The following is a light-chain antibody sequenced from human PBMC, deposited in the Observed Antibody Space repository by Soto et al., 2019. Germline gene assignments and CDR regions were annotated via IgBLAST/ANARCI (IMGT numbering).Light chain of an antibody. J-gene: IGKJ1*01. Sequence: DIQMTQSPSTLSASVGDRVTITCRASQSISSWLAWYQQKPGKAPKLLIYDASSLESGVPSRFSGSGSGTEFTLTISSLQHDDFATYYCQQYNSYSQTFGQGTNVEIK. V-gene: IGKV1-5*01. CDR3: QQYNSYSQT. CDR2: DAS. CDR1: QSISSW.